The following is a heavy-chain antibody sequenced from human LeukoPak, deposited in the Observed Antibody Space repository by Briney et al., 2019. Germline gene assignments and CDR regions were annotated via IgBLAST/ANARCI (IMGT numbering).Heavy chain of an antibody. Sequence: SETLSLTCAVSGYSIGSGYYWGWIRQPPGKGLEWIGSIYHSGSTYYNPSLKSRVTISVDTSKNQFSLKLSSVTAADTAVYYCARDRATGTTGGGSFDPWGQGTLVTVSS. CDR3: ARDRATGTTGGGSFDP. CDR1: GYSIGSGYY. J-gene: IGHJ5*02. CDR2: IYHSGST. V-gene: IGHV4-38-2*02. D-gene: IGHD1-1*01.